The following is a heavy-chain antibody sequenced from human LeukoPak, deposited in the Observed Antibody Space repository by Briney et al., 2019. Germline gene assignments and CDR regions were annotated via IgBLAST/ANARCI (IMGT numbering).Heavy chain of an antibody. CDR2: IYHSGST. CDR1: GYSISSGYY. D-gene: IGHD3-10*01. Sequence: SETLSLTCAVSGYSISSGYYCGWIRQPPGKGLEWIGSIYHSGSTYYNPSLKSRVTISVDTSKNQFSLKLSSVTAADTAVYYCARQWGYYYGSGSYYQGGAFDIWGQGTMVTVSS. J-gene: IGHJ3*02. V-gene: IGHV4-38-2*01. CDR3: ARQWGYYYGSGSYYQGGAFDI.